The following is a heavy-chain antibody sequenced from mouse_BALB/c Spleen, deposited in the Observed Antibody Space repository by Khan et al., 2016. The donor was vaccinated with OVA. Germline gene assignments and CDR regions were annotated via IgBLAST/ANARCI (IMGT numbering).Heavy chain of an antibody. Sequence: VRLQQSGPDLVKPGASVKISCKASGYSFTLYYMSWVKQSHGKSLEWIGRVNPNTDNINYNQEFKGKAILTVDKSSNTAYMELRSLTSEDSAVYFCARGYDFFASWGQGTLVTVSA. CDR3: ARGYDFFAS. V-gene: IGHV1-26*01. CDR1: GYSFTLYY. D-gene: IGHD2-14*01. J-gene: IGHJ3*01. CDR2: VNPNTDNI.